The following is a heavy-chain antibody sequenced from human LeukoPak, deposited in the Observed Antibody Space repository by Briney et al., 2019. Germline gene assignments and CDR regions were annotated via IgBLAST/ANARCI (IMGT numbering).Heavy chain of an antibody. V-gene: IGHV3-21*01. J-gene: IGHJ4*02. CDR3: LLQMTYGELSDPDF. Sequence: GGSLRLSCAASGFTLRSLAMHWVRQAPGKGLEWVSSSGTRSGTKYYADSVMGRFTISRGSAMNSVSLQINSLRAEDTAVYYCLLQMTYGELSDPDFRGQGTLVTVSS. CDR1: GFTLRSLA. CDR2: SGTRSGTK. D-gene: IGHD3-16*02.